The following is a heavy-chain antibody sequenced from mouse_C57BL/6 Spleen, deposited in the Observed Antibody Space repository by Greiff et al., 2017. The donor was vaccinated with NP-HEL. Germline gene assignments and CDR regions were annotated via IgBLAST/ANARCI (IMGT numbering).Heavy chain of an antibody. CDR1: GFTFSSYA. Sequence: VKLVESGGGLVKPGGSLKLSCAASGFTFSSYAMSWVRQTPEKRLEWVATISDGGSYTYYPDNVKGRFTISRDNAKNNLYLQMSHLKSEDTAMYYCARDRKEDYWGQGTSVTVSS. V-gene: IGHV5-4*01. CDR2: ISDGGSYT. J-gene: IGHJ4*01. CDR3: ARDRKEDY.